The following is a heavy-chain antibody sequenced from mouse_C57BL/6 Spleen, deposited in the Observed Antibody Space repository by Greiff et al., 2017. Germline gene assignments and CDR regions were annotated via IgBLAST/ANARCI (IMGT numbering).Heavy chain of an antibody. J-gene: IGHJ2*01. V-gene: IGHV1-64*01. D-gene: IGHD1-1*01. Sequence: QVQLQQPGAELVKPGASVKLSCKASGYTFTSYWMHWVKQRPGQGLEWIGMIHPNSGSTNYNEKFKSKATLTVDKSSSTAYMQLSSLTSEDSAVYYCAREAITTGGDFDYWGQGTTLTVSS. CDR1: GYTFTSYW. CDR3: AREAITTGGDFDY. CDR2: IHPNSGST.